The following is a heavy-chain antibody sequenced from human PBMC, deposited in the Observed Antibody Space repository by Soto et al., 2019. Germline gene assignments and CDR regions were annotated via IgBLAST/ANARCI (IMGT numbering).Heavy chain of an antibody. J-gene: IGHJ6*02. D-gene: IGHD1-26*01. V-gene: IGHV1-3*01. Sequence: QVQLVQSGAEVKKPGASVKVSCKASGYTFTSYAMHWVRQAPGQRLEWMGWINAGNGNTKYSQKFQGRVTITRDTSASTAYMELSSLRSEDTAVYYCARDHHQGWELRLYYYYGMDVWGQGTTVTVSS. CDR1: GYTFTSYA. CDR3: ARDHHQGWELRLYYYYGMDV. CDR2: INAGNGNT.